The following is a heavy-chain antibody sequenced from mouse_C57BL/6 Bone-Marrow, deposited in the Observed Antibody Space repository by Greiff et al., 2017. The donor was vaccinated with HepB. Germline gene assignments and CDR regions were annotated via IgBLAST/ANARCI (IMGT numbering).Heavy chain of an antibody. CDR3: ARPAQATRAMDY. CDR2: INPSSGYT. Sequence: VKLMESGAELARPGASVKMSCKASGYTFTSYTMHWVKQRPGQGLEWIGYINPSSGYTKYNQKFKDKATLTADKSFSTAYMQLSSLTSEDSAVYYCARPAQATRAMDYWGQGTSVTVSS. V-gene: IGHV1-4*01. CDR1: GYTFTSYT. J-gene: IGHJ4*01. D-gene: IGHD3-2*02.